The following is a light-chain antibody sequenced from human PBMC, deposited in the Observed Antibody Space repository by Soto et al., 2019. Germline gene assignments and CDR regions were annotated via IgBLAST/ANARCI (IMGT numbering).Light chain of an antibody. CDR1: SGHSNYA. J-gene: IGLJ3*02. Sequence: QPVLTQSPSASASLGASVKLTCTLSSGHSNYAIAWHQQQAGKGPRYLMKIDRDGSHIKGDGIPDRFSGSRSGAERYLTISHLQSEDEADYYCHTWATGIQVFGGGTKLTVL. CDR2: IDRDGSH. CDR3: HTWATGIQV. V-gene: IGLV4-69*01.